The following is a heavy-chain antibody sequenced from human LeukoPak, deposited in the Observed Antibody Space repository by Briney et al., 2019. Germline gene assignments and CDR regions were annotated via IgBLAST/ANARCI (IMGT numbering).Heavy chain of an antibody. J-gene: IGHJ3*02. CDR2: IYTSGST. D-gene: IGHD3-3*01. CDR1: GGSISSYY. CDR3: AREVAYYDFWSGYPRGAFDI. Sequence: SETLSLTCTVSGGSISSYYRSWIRQPAGKGLEWIGRIYTSGSTNYNPSLKSRVTMSVDTSKNQFSLKLSSVTAADTAVYYCAREVAYYDFWSGYPRGAFDIWGQGTMVTVSS. V-gene: IGHV4-4*07.